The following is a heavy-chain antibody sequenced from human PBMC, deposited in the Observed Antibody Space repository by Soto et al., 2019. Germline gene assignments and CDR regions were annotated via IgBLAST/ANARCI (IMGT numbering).Heavy chain of an antibody. J-gene: IGHJ4*02. Sequence: GGLRLSCAASGFSFVSYWMHWVRQVPGEGLAWVSRINGNADNSDYADSVKGRFTISRDNAMNRLYLQMDSLRADDTGVYYCVRDFRGAVAGSEFDHWGQGTLVTVSS. CDR3: VRDFRGAVAGSEFDH. V-gene: IGHV3-74*01. CDR1: GFSFVSYW. D-gene: IGHD6-19*01. CDR2: INGNADNS.